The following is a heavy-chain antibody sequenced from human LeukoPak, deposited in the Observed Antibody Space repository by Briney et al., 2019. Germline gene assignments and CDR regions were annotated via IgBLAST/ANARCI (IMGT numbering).Heavy chain of an antibody. V-gene: IGHV3-21*01. CDR3: ARGERVGYSYGSYWYFDL. Sequence: PGGSLRLSCAASGFTFSGYSMNWVRQAPGKGLEWVSSISSSSSYIYYADSVKGRFTISRDNAKNSLYLQMNSLRAEDTAVYYCARGERVGYSYGSYWYFDLWGRGTLVTVSS. CDR1: GFTFSGYS. D-gene: IGHD5-18*01. J-gene: IGHJ2*01. CDR2: ISSSSSYI.